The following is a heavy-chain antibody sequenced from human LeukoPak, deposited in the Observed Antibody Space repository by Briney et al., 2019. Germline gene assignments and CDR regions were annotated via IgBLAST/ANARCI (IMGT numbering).Heavy chain of an antibody. D-gene: IGHD3-9*01. Sequence: PSETLSLTCAVYGGSFSGYYWSWIRQPPGKGLEWIGEINHSGSTNYNPSLKSRVTISVDTSKNQFSLKLSSVTAADTAVYYCARDILTGPSDYWGQGTLDTVSS. CDR2: INHSGST. J-gene: IGHJ4*02. CDR3: ARDILTGPSDY. V-gene: IGHV4-34*01. CDR1: GGSFSGYY.